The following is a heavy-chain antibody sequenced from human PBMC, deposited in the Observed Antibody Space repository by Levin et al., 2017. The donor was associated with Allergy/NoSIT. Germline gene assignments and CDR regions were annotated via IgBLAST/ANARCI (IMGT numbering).Heavy chain of an antibody. J-gene: IGHJ4*02. D-gene: IGHD4-23*01. Sequence: SETLSLTCAVTGYSITSTYYWAWIRQPPGKGLEWLGSFYRNEKIYYNPSVRSRVTMSGDTSKNQFFLNLTSVTAADTAVYYCARDGGYGGKSVDSWGQGILVTVSS. CDR1: GYSITSTYY. CDR3: ARDGGYGGKSVDS. V-gene: IGHV4-38-2*02. CDR2: FYRNEKI.